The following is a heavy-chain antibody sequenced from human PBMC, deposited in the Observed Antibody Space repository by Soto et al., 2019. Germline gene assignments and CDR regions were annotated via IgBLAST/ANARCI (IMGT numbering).Heavy chain of an antibody. CDR1: GGTLSSYA. CDR2: IIPIFGTA. J-gene: IGHJ4*02. Sequence: EASVKVSCKASGGTLSSYAISWVRQPPGQGLEWMGGIIPIFGTANYAQKFQGRVTITADESTSTAYMELSSLRSEDTAVYYCARDSSTYYYDSSGYYYEPHFDYWGQGSLVTVSS. CDR3: ARDSSTYYYDSSGYYYEPHFDY. V-gene: IGHV1-69*13. D-gene: IGHD3-22*01.